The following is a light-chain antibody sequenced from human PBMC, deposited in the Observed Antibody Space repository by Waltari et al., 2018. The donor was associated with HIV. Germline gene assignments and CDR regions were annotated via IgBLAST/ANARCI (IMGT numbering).Light chain of an antibody. CDR3: HSRDTDGDHYV. CDR1: SLRSFF. J-gene: IGLJ1*01. V-gene: IGLV3-19*01. Sequence: SSELTQDPVLSVALGQTIKITCQGDSLRSFFPNWYQQTPGQAPILVVYGANRRPSGIPDRVSASNSGNTSSLIISDSQAVDDADYYCHSRDTDGDHYVFGGGTRVIV. CDR2: GAN.